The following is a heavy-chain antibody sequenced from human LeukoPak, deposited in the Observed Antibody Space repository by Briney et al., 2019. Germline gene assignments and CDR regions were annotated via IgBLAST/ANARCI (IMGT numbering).Heavy chain of an antibody. CDR2: ITTRSAYT. D-gene: IGHD3-10*02. V-gene: IGHV3-21*01. CDR3: AELGITMIGGV. CDR1: GFSFNTYN. Sequence: GGSLRLSCAASGFSFNTYNMNWARQAPGKGLEWISSITTRSAYTFYADSVRGRFTISRDDAKNSLYLQMNSLRSDDTAVYYCAELGITMIGGVWGKGTTVTISS. J-gene: IGHJ6*04.